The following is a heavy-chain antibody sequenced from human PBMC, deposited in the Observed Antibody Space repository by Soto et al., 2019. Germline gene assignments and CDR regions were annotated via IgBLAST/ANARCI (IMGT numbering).Heavy chain of an antibody. Sequence: QITLKESGPTLVKPTQTLTLTCTFSGFSLDTSGVGVAWIRQPPGKALEWLTLIYWDDDKRYSPSLRSRLTIPKDTSENRVVITMTNMDPVDTATYYCSHMESRVASYGLDVWGQGTTVTVSS. CDR3: SHMESRVASYGLDV. V-gene: IGHV2-5*02. D-gene: IGHD3-3*01. J-gene: IGHJ6*02. CDR2: IYWDDDK. CDR1: GFSLDTSGVG.